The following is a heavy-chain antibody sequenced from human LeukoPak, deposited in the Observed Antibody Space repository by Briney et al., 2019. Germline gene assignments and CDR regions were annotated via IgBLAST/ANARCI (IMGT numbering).Heavy chain of an antibody. Sequence: PGGSLRLSCVVSGFTFSTHAMTWVRQAPGKGLERVSDISGPGGTTYYAASVKGRFTISRDNSKNTLFLQMNSLRAEDTAVYYCARDPGVIPVRYMDVWGKGTTVIVSS. D-gene: IGHD4-23*01. V-gene: IGHV3-23*01. CDR3: ARDPGVIPVRYMDV. J-gene: IGHJ6*03. CDR2: ISGPGGTT. CDR1: GFTFSTHA.